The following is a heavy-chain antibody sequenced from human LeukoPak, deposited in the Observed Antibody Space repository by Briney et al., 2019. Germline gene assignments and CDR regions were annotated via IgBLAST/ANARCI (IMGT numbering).Heavy chain of an antibody. J-gene: IGHJ3*02. CDR3: AKDKTYDDFWSGHDAFDI. CDR1: GFTFSSYS. CDR2: IDTSSRYI. V-gene: IGHV3-21*04. D-gene: IGHD3-3*01. Sequence: GGSLRLSCAASGFTFSSYSMNWVRQAPGRGLEWVSSIDTSSRYIYYGDSVKGRFTISRDNAKNTLYLQMKSLRAGDTAVYYCAKDKTYDDFWSGHDAFDIWGQGTMVTVSS.